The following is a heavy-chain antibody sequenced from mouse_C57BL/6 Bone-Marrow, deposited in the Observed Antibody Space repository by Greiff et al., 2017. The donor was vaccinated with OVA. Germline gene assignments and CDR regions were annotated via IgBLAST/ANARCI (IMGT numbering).Heavy chain of an antibody. CDR1: GYTFTEYT. D-gene: IGHD2-5*01. CDR2: FYPGSGSI. V-gene: IGHV1-62-2*01. J-gene: IGHJ3*01. Sequence: VQLQQSGAELVKPGASVKLSCKASGYTFTEYTIHWVKQRPGQGLEWIGWFYPGSGSIKYNENFKDKATLTADKSSSTVYMELSRLTSEDTAVYSGARHIRDSNYVSFAYWGQGTLVTVSA. CDR3: ARHIRDSNYVSFAY.